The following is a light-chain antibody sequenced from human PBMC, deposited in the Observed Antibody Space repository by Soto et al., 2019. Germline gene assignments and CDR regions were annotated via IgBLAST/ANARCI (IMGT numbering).Light chain of an antibody. V-gene: IGKV1-39*01. J-gene: IGKJ4*01. CDR3: QQSYSTPRLT. Sequence: DIQMTQSPSSLSASVGDRVTITCRASQSISSYLNWYQQKPGKAPKLLIYAASSLQSGVPSRFSGSGSGTDFTLTISSLQHADFATDYCQQSYSTPRLTFGGGTKVEIK. CDR2: AAS. CDR1: QSISSY.